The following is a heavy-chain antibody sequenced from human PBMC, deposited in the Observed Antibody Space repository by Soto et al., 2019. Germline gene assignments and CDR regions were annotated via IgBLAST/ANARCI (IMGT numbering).Heavy chain of an antibody. Sequence: GGSLRLSCAASGFTFSSYAMSWVRQAPGKGLEWVPAISGSGGSTYYADSVKGRFTISRDNSKNTLYLQMNSLRAEDTAVYYCAKDLSSIAARWGFDPWGQGTLVTVSS. CDR1: GFTFSSYA. CDR3: AKDLSSIAARWGFDP. D-gene: IGHD6-6*01. J-gene: IGHJ5*02. V-gene: IGHV3-23*01. CDR2: ISGSGGST.